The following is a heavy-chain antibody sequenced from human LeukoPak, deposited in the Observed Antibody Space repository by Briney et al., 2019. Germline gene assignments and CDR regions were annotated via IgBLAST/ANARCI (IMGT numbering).Heavy chain of an antibody. D-gene: IGHD6-19*01. Sequence: SETLSLTCAVYGGSFSGYYWSWIRQPPGKGLEWIGEINHSGSTNYNPSLKSRVTISVDTSKNQFSLKLSSVTAADTAVYYCARGERQWLVGPYYYYYGMDVWGQGTTVTVSS. CDR1: GGSFSGYY. V-gene: IGHV4-34*01. J-gene: IGHJ6*02. CDR3: ARGERQWLVGPYYYYYGMDV. CDR2: INHSGST.